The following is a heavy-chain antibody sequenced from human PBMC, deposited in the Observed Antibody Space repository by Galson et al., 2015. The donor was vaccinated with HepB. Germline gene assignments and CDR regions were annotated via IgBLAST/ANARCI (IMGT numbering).Heavy chain of an antibody. Sequence: QSGAEVKKPGESLKISCKASGYSFRNYWIGWVRQMPGKGLECMGIIYPGDSETRYSPSFQGQVTLSADKSTNTPYLQWSSLKASDTAMYYCARLGHEGYHYYGMDVWGQGTTVTVSS. CDR2: IYPGDSET. D-gene: IGHD2-2*01. J-gene: IGHJ6*02. CDR3: ARLGHEGYHYYGMDV. V-gene: IGHV5-51*01. CDR1: GYSFRNYW.